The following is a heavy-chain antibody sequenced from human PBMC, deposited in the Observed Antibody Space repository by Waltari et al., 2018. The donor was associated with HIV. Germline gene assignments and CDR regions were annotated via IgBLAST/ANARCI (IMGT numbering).Heavy chain of an antibody. Sequence: QVQLVQSGAEVKKPGASVKVSCKASGYTFTGSYIHWLRQAPGQGLEWMGWINPNSGGTNYAQKFQGRVTMTRDTSISTAYMELSRLRSDDTAVYYCARAFAYDSSGRNWFDPWGQGTLVTVSS. CDR1: GYTFTGSY. CDR3: ARAFAYDSSGRNWFDP. J-gene: IGHJ5*02. V-gene: IGHV1-2*02. D-gene: IGHD3-22*01. CDR2: INPNSGGT.